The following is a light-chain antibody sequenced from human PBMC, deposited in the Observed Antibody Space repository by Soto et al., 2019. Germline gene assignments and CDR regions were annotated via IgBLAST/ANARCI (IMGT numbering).Light chain of an antibody. V-gene: IGKV3-20*01. CDR2: GAS. CDR1: QSVSSY. CDR3: QQCDTSPWT. J-gene: IGKJ1*01. Sequence: EIALTQSPDTLSLSPGERATLSCRASQSVSSYLAWYQQKPGQAPRLLIYGASSRATGIPDRFSGSGSGTDFTLDISRLEPGDSAVYFCQQCDTSPWTFGQGTKVEIK.